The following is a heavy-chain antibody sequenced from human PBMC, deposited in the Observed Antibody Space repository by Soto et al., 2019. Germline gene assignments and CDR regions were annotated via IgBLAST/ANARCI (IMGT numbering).Heavy chain of an antibody. CDR2: IYSGGST. J-gene: IGHJ4*02. D-gene: IGHD3-16*01. V-gene: IGHV3-66*01. CDR1: GFTVSTKY. Sequence: EVQLVESGGGLVQPGGSLRLFCAASGFTVSTKYMSWVRQAPGKGLEGVSVIYSGGSTFYADSVRGRFTISRDNSKNTVNLQMNSLRAEDTAVYDCARDPWAADYWGQGTLVTVSS. CDR3: ARDPWAADY.